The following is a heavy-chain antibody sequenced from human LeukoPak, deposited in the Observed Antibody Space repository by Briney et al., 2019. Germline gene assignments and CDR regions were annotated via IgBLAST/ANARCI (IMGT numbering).Heavy chain of an antibody. V-gene: IGHV4-59*01. CDR1: GGPISSYY. CDR2: IYYSGST. D-gene: IGHD2-15*01. J-gene: IGHJ5*02. CDR3: ARVLFYCSGGSCPRFDP. Sequence: PSETLSLTCTVSGGPISSYYWSWIRQPPGKGLEWIGYIYYSGSTNYNPSLKSRVTISVDTSKNQFSLKLSSVTAADTAVYYCARVLFYCSGGSCPRFDPWGQGTLVTVSS.